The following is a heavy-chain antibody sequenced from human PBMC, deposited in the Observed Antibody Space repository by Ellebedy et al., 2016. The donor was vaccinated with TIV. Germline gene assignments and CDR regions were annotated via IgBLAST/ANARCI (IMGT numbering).Heavy chain of an antibody. J-gene: IGHJ4*02. CDR2: INSDGSST. CDR3: ARDLGNTRGVIVGFDY. D-gene: IGHD3-10*01. CDR1: GFTFSSYW. V-gene: IGHV3-74*01. Sequence: GESLKISXAASGFTFSSYWMHWVRQAPGKGLVWVSRINSDGSSTNYADSVKGRFTISRDNAKNSLYLQMNSLRAEDTAVYYCARDLGNTRGVIVGFDYWGQGTLVTVSS.